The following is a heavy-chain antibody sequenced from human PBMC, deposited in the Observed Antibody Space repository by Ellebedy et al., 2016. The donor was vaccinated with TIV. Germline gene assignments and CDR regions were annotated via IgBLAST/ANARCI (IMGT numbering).Heavy chain of an antibody. Sequence: GESLKISCAASGFTFSSYGMHWVRQAPGKGLEWVAVIWYDGSNKYYADSVKGRFTISRDNSKNTLYLQMNSLRAEDTAVYYCARGRGYSYDVCDIWGQGTMVTVSS. CDR1: GFTFSSYG. J-gene: IGHJ3*02. CDR2: IWYDGSNK. CDR3: ARGRGYSYDVCDI. D-gene: IGHD5-18*01. V-gene: IGHV3-33*01.